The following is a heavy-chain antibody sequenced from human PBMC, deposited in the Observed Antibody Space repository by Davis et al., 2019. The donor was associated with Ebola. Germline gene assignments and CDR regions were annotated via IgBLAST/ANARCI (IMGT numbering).Heavy chain of an antibody. CDR3: ARGPSITIFGSWFDP. D-gene: IGHD3-3*01. CDR1: GFTFSSYG. CDR2: ISYDGSNK. Sequence: GESLKISCAASGFTFSSYGMHWVRQAPGKGLEWVAVISYDGSNKYYADSVKGRFTISRDNSKNTLYLQMNSLRAEDTAVYYCARGPSITIFGSWFDPWGQGTLVTVSS. J-gene: IGHJ5*02. V-gene: IGHV3-30*03.